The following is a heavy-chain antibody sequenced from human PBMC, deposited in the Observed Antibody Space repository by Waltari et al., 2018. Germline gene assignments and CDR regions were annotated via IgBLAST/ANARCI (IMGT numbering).Heavy chain of an antibody. D-gene: IGHD4-17*01. V-gene: IGHV1-46*01. J-gene: IGHJ4*02. CDR1: GYTFTFYY. Sequence: QVQVVQSGAEVKKPGASVKFSCKTSGYTFTFYYIHWVRQAPGQGLEWMGIINPSGGNTSYAQNFQGRVTMTRGTSTSTVYMELSSLRSEDTAVYYCASGDYSFDYWGQGTLVTVSS. CDR3: ASGDYSFDY. CDR2: INPSGGNT.